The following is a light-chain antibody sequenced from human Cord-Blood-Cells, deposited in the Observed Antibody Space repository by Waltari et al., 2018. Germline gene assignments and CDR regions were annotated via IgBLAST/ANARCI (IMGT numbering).Light chain of an antibody. V-gene: IGKV1-39*01. CDR2: AAS. J-gene: IGKJ1*01. CDR3: QQSFSTPPT. CDR1: QSISSY. Sequence: IQMTQSPSSLSASVGDRVTITCRASQSISSYLMWYQQKPVKASKRPINAASGLQSGVPSRFSGSGSGTVFALTMSSLQPEGFVTYYCQQSFSTPPTFGHGIKVEIK.